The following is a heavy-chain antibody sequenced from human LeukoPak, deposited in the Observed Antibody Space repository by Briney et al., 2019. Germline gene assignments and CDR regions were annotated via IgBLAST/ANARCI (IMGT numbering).Heavy chain of an antibody. CDR1: GFTFSSYG. Sequence: PGGSLRLSCAASGFTFSSYGMHWVRQAPGKGLEWVAVISYDGSNKYYADSVKGRFTISRDNSKNTLYLQMNSLRAEDTAVYYCAKIAGGNNWFDPSGQGTLVTVSS. J-gene: IGHJ5*02. CDR3: AKIAGGNNWFDP. V-gene: IGHV3-30*18. CDR2: ISYDGSNK. D-gene: IGHD4-23*01.